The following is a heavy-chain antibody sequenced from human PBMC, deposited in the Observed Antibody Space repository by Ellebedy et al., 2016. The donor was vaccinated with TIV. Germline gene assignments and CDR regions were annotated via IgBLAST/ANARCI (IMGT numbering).Heavy chain of an antibody. CDR2: IRSKPYSYAT. Sequence: PGGSLRLSCAASGFTFSGSAMHWVRQASGKGQEWIGSIRSKPYSYATADAPSVKGRFTISRDDSKNTAYLEMNSLKIEDTAVYYCSNSQRDWGQGTLVTVSS. CDR1: GFTFSGSA. V-gene: IGHV3-73*01. J-gene: IGHJ4*02. D-gene: IGHD2-21*01. CDR3: SNSQRD.